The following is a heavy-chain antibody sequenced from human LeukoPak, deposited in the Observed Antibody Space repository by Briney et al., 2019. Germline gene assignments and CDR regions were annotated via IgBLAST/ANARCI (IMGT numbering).Heavy chain of an antibody. CDR3: ARGVTMIGRLRFDP. CDR1: GYSISSGYY. Sequence: SETLSLTCTVSGYSISSGYYCGWIRQPPGKGLEWIGSIYHSGSTYYNPSLKNRVTISVDTSKNQFSLKLSSVTAADTAVYFCARGVTMIGRLRFDPWGQGTLVTVSS. D-gene: IGHD3-22*01. CDR2: IYHSGST. V-gene: IGHV4-38-2*02. J-gene: IGHJ5*02.